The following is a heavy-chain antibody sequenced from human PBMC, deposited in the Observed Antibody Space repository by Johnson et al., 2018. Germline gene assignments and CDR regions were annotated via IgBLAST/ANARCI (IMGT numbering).Heavy chain of an antibody. CDR2: ISYDGSNK. CDR1: GFTFSSYG. V-gene: IGHV3-30*03. Sequence: QVQLVESGGGVVQPGRSLRLSCAASGFTFSSYGMHWVRQAPGKGLEWVAVISYDGSNKYYADSVKGRFTISRDNSKNTLYRQRNRRRAEETAVYYCARESAGLPCYFLYGMGVWGQGTPVTVSS. J-gene: IGHJ6*02. CDR3: ARESAGLPCYFLYGMGV. D-gene: IGHD3-9*01.